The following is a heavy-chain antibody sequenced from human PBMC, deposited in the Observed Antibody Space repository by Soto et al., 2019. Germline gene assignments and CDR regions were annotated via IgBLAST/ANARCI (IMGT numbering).Heavy chain of an antibody. V-gene: IGHV1-69*13. CDR3: ARDRDGGYSSSSGPFDY. Sequence: SVKVSCKASGYTFTSYGISWVRQAPGQGLEWMGGIIPIFGTANYAQKFQGRVTITADESTSTAYMELSSLRSEDTAVYYCARDRDGGYSSSSGPFDYWGQGTLGTVSS. CDR1: GYTFTSYG. CDR2: IIPIFGTA. J-gene: IGHJ4*02. D-gene: IGHD6-6*01.